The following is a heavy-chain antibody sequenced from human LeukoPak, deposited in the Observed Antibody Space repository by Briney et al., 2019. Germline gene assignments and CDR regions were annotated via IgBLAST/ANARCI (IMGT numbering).Heavy chain of an antibody. CDR3: ARVNPHLSAFDY. Sequence: GGSLRLFCAASGFTLSSHDIHWVRRATGKGLEWVSGIGVAGDTYYTGSVKGRFTISRENAKNSLYLQMNSLRAGDTAVYYCARVNPHLSAFDYWGQGTLVTVSS. D-gene: IGHD3-16*02. V-gene: IGHV3-13*04. CDR2: IGVAGDT. CDR1: GFTLSSHD. J-gene: IGHJ4*02.